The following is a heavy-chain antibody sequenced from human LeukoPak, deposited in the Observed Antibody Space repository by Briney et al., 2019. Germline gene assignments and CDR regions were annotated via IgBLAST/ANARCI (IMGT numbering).Heavy chain of an antibody. V-gene: IGHV1-2*02. CDR3: ARGTDYWFDP. CDR1: GYTFTGYY. Sequence: GASVNVSRKASGYTFTGYYMHWVRQAPGQGLEWMGWINPNSGGTNYAKKFQGRVTMTRDTSISTAYMELSRLRSDGTAVYYCARGTDYWFDPWGQGTLVTVSS. CDR2: INPNSGGT. J-gene: IGHJ5*02.